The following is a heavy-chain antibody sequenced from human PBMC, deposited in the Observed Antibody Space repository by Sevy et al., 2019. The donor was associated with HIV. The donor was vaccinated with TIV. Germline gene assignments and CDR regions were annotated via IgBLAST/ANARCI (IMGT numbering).Heavy chain of an antibody. J-gene: IGHJ4*02. D-gene: IGHD3-22*01. V-gene: IGHV3-30-3*01. CDR2: ISYDGNIE. Sequence: GGSLRLSCAASGFTFSTHAMYWVRQAPGKGLEWVAIISYDGNIEYYADSVKGRFTISRDDSRNTLYLQMNSLRSEETALYYCARDLGYESTGYLPLFDNWGQRTLVTVSS. CDR3: ARDLGYESTGYLPLFDN. CDR1: GFTFSTHA.